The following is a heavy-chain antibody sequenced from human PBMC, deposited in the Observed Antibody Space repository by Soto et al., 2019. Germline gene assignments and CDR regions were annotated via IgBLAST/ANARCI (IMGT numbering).Heavy chain of an antibody. Sequence: QVQLLQSGAEVKEPGASVKVSCKTSGYTFNTYGINWVRQAPGQGLELMGWISAYDGKTTYAEKFQGRVTLTTDTSTSTAYMELSSLRSEDTAIYYCAINEGRDVSNFDYWGQGTLVTVSS. CDR2: ISAYDGKT. V-gene: IGHV1-18*01. CDR3: AINEGRDVSNFDY. CDR1: GYTFNTYG. D-gene: IGHD2-15*01. J-gene: IGHJ4*02.